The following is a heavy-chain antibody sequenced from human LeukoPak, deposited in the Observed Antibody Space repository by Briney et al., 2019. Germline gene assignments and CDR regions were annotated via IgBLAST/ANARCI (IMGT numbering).Heavy chain of an antibody. CDR3: ASPRGDDSGGYYTWYFHH. CDR1: GGSISSYY. CDR2: IYTSGST. J-gene: IGHJ1*01. D-gene: IGHD3-22*01. Sequence: TASETLSLTCTVSGGSISSYYWSWIRQPAGKGLEWIGRIYTSGSTNYNPSLKSRVTMSVDTSKNQFSLKLSSVTAADTAVYFCASPRGDDSGGYYTWYFHHWGQGILVTVSS. V-gene: IGHV4-4*07.